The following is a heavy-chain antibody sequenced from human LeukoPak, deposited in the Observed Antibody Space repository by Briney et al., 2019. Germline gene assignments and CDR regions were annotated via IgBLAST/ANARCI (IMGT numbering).Heavy chain of an antibody. CDR3: ARDRGWIQHDI. CDR1: GFAFSDSW. D-gene: IGHD5-18*01. Sequence: GGSLRLSCAASGFAFSDSWMTWIRQAPGKGLEWVAFIKGDGSAKKYVDSVMGRFTISRDNAKNSLFLQMNSLRAEDTAVYYCARDRGWIQHDIWGQGTMVTVSS. V-gene: IGHV3-7*01. CDR2: IKGDGSAK. J-gene: IGHJ3*02.